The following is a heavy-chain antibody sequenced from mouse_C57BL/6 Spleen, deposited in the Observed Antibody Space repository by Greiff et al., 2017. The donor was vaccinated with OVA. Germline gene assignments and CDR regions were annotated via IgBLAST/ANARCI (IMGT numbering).Heavy chain of an antibody. CDR1: GYAFSSSW. CDR3: ARSTTTVPLDY. J-gene: IGHJ2*01. D-gene: IGHD1-1*01. CDR2: IYPGDGDT. Sequence: QVQLKQSGPELVKPGASVKISCKASGYAFSSSWMNWVKQRPGKGLEWIGRIYPGDGDTNYNGKFKGKATLTADKSSSTAYMQLSSLTSEDSAVYFCARSTTTVPLDYWGQGTTLTVSS. V-gene: IGHV1-82*01.